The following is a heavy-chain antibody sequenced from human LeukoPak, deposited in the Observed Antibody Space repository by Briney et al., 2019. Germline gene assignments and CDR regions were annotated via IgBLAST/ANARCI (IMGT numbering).Heavy chain of an antibody. D-gene: IGHD1-1*01. CDR1: GFTFNSYA. V-gene: IGHV3-23*01. J-gene: IGHJ6*02. Sequence: PGGSPRLSCAASGFTFNSYALRWVRQAPGRGLEWVSGISGSGGSQHYADSVKGRFTVSRDSSKTTLYLQMNSLRTDDTAVYYCARDSQRWSLENFYAMDVWGQGTTVSVSS. CDR2: ISGSGGSQ. CDR3: ARDSQRWSLENFYAMDV.